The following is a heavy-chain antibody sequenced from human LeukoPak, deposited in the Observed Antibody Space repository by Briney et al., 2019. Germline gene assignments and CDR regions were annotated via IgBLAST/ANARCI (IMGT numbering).Heavy chain of an antibody. CDR1: GYTFNTYG. D-gene: IGHD6-13*01. J-gene: IGHJ4*02. V-gene: IGHV1-18*01. CDR3: ARDYMELVHFDY. CDR2: ISAYNGNT. Sequence: ASVKVSCKASGYTFNTYGFSWVRQAPGQGLEWMGWISAYNGNTNYAQKLQGRVTMTTDTSTSTVYMELRSLRSDDTAVYYCARDYMELVHFDYWGQGTLVTVSS.